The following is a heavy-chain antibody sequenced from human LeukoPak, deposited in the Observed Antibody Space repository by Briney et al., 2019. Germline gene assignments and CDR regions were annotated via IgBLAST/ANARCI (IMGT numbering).Heavy chain of an antibody. V-gene: IGHV3-13*04. CDR3: TRGALGSDY. J-gene: IGHJ4*02. CDR2: IGTGGDT. Sequence: GGSLRLSCAASGFTFSNYDIHWVRQATGKGLEWVSGIGTGGDTYYAGSVKGRFTISRENAKNSLYLQMNSLRAGDTAVYYCTRGALGSDYWGQGTLVTVSS. CDR1: GFTFSNYD.